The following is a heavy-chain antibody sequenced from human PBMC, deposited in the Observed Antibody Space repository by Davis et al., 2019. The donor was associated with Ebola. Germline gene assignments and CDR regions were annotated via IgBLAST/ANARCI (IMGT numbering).Heavy chain of an antibody. J-gene: IGHJ6*02. D-gene: IGHD3-22*01. Sequence: MPGGSLRLSCTVSGGYISGYYWSWIRQPPGKGLEWIGNLYHGGGTNYSPSLKSRLTISVDTSKNQFSLKLSSVTAADTAVYYCARHRGRDSSGYYYYYYYYGMDVWGQGTTVTVSS. CDR2: LYHGGGT. V-gene: IGHV4-59*08. CDR1: GGYISGYY. CDR3: ARHRGRDSSGYYYYYYYYGMDV.